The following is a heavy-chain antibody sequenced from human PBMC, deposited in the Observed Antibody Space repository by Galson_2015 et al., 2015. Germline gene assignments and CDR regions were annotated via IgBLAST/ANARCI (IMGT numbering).Heavy chain of an antibody. CDR2: ISSSGSTI. Sequence: SLRLSCAASGFTFSDYYMSWIRQAPGKGLEWVSYISSSGSTIYYADSVKGRFTISRDNAKNSLYLQMNSLRAEDTAVYYCARVVVVVTAYDAFDIWGQGTMVAVSS. D-gene: IGHD2-21*02. J-gene: IGHJ3*02. CDR3: ARVVVVVTAYDAFDI. V-gene: IGHV3-11*01. CDR1: GFTFSDYY.